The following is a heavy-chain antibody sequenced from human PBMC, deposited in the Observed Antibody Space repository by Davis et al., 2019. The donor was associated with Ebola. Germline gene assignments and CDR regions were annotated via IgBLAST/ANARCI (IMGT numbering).Heavy chain of an antibody. CDR3: ARDPGYCTNGVCAS. J-gene: IGHJ4*02. Sequence: GESLKISCAASGFTFSSYEMNWVRQAPGKGLEWVSYISSSGSTIYYADSVKGRFTISRDNAKNSLYLQMNSLRAEDTAVYYCARDPGYCTNGVCASWGQGTLVTVSS. CDR1: GFTFSSYE. D-gene: IGHD2-8*01. V-gene: IGHV3-48*03. CDR2: ISSSGSTI.